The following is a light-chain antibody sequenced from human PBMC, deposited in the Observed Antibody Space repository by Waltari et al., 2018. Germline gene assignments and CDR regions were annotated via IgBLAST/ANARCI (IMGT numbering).Light chain of an antibody. J-gene: IGLJ3*02. CDR3: QSYESSLNGFWV. CDR1: MSHICAGYH. CDR2: GFI. V-gene: IGLV1-40*01. Sequence: QSLLTQPPSVPGAPGQILPISCTRGMSHICAGYHLPWHQQFPDTPPNLLIFGFIDRAPGVPVRFSGSKSGTSASVAITGLQPEDEDDYYCQSYESSLNGFWVFGGGTKLTVV.